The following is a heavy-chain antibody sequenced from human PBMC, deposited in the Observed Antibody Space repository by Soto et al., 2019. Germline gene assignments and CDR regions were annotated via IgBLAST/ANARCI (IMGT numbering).Heavy chain of an antibody. CDR2: INAYNVYNGNT. J-gene: IGHJ6*02. Sequence: QVQLVQSGAEVKKPGASVKVSCKASGYTFTSYGISWVRQAPGQGLEWMGWINAYNVYNGNTNYAQNLQGRVTMTTDTSTSTAYMELRSLRSDDTAVYYCARARIFYGLDVWGQGTTLTVSS. V-gene: IGHV1-18*01. CDR1: GYTFTSYG. CDR3: ARARIFYGLDV. D-gene: IGHD2-15*01.